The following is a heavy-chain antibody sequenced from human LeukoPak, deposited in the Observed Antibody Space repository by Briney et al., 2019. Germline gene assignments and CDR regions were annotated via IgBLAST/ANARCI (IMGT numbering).Heavy chain of an antibody. CDR3: ARANCSGGSCYTLDY. J-gene: IGHJ4*02. V-gene: IGHV3-21*01. D-gene: IGHD2-15*01. Sequence: PGGSLRLSCAASGFTFSGYDMNWVRQAPGKGLEWVSSISGSSSYIYYADSMKGRFTISRDNAKNSLYLQMNSLRAGDTAVYYCARANCSGGSCYTLDYWGQGTLVTVSS. CDR2: ISGSSSYI. CDR1: GFTFSGYD.